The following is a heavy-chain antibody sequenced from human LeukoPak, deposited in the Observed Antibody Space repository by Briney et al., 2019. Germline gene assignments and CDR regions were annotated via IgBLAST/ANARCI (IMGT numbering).Heavy chain of an antibody. J-gene: IGHJ4*02. CDR3: AKDSKPGIAVAALYFDY. CDR2: ISGSGGST. D-gene: IGHD6-19*01. V-gene: IGHV3-23*01. Sequence: GGSLRLSRAASGFTFSSYAMSWVRQAPGKGLEWVSAISGSGGSTYYADSVKGRFTISRDNSKNTLYLQMNSLRAEDTAVYYCAKDSKPGIAVAALYFDYWGQGTLVTVSS. CDR1: GFTFSSYA.